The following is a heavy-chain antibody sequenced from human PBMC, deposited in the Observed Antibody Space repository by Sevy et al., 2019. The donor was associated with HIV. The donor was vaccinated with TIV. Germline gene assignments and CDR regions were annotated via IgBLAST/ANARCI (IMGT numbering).Heavy chain of an antibody. CDR1: GFTFSYYT. CDR3: ARSLDYYDSSGANDY. D-gene: IGHD3-22*01. Sequence: GGSLRLSCAASGFTFSYYTMKWVRQAPGKGLEWVSSISSGSSYISYGESVKCRFTISRDNAKNSLFLQMNSLRAEDTAVYYCARSLDYYDSSGANDYWGQGTLVTVSS. CDR2: ISSGSSYI. V-gene: IGHV3-21*01. J-gene: IGHJ4*02.